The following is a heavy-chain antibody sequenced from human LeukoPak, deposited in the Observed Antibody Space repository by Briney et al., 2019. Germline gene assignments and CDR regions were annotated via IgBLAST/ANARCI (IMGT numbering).Heavy chain of an antibody. Sequence: PSETLSLTCSVSGYSISSCYNWGWIRQAPGKGLEWIGSIYHSGSTYHNPSLKSRVTISVDTSKNQFSLKLSSVTAADTAVYYCARVVFGVVSGNAFDIWGQGTMVTVSS. CDR1: GYSISSCYN. D-gene: IGHD3-3*01. V-gene: IGHV4-38-2*02. J-gene: IGHJ3*02. CDR2: IYHSGST. CDR3: ARVVFGVVSGNAFDI.